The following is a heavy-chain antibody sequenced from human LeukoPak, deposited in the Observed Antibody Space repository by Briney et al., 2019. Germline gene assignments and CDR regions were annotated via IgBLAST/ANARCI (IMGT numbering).Heavy chain of an antibody. V-gene: IGHV3-23*01. CDR1: GFTFSSYA. CDR2: ISGSGGST. D-gene: IGHD5-18*01. J-gene: IGHJ5*02. Sequence: GGSLRLSCAASGFTFSSYAMSWVRQAPGKGLESVSAISGSGGSTYYADSVKGRFTISRDNSKNTLYLQMNSLRAEDTAVYYCAKGGYSYGYDDWFDPWGQGTLVTVSS. CDR3: AKGGYSYGYDDWFDP.